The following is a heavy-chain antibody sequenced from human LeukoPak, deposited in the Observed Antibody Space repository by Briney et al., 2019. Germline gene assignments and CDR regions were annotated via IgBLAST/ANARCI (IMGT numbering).Heavy chain of an antibody. CDR1: GYTFTGYY. V-gene: IGHV1-2*02. D-gene: IGHD5-24*01. CDR3: AREIGPIQLHLWGSAFDY. Sequence: ASVKVSCKASGYTFTGYYMHWVRQAPGQGLEWMGWINPNSGGTNYAQKFQGRVTMTRDTSIGTAYMELSRLRSDDTAVYYCAREIGPIQLHLWGSAFDYWGQGTLVTVSS. CDR2: INPNSGGT. J-gene: IGHJ4*02.